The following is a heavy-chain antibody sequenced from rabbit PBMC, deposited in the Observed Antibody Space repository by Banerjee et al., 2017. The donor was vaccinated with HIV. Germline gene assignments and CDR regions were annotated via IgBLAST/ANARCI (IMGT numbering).Heavy chain of an antibody. CDR1: GIDFSSYG. CDR2: IYPDFDST. D-gene: IGHD1-1*01. Sequence: QEELVESGGGLVTLGGSLKLSCKASGIDFSSYGINWVRQAPGKGPELIAAIYPDFDSTDCASWVNGRFAIPLDNAQNTVFLRMTSLTAADTATYFCARDNFGRSSGYPYFFNLWGQGTLVTVS. J-gene: IGHJ4*01. CDR3: ARDNFGRSSGYPYFFNL. V-gene: IGHV1S47*01.